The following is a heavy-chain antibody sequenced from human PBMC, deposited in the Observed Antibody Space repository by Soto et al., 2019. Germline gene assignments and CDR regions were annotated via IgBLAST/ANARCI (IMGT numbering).Heavy chain of an antibody. CDR3: ARSFDVEEAGLFDY. CDR2: IYYSGST. D-gene: IGHD6-13*01. J-gene: IGHJ4*02. V-gene: IGHV4-59*12. Sequence: SETLSLTCTVSGGSISSYYWSWIRQPPGKGLEWIGYIYYSGSTNYNPSLKSRVTISVDTSKNQFSLKLSSVTAADTAVYYCARSFDVEEAGLFDYWGQGTQVTVSS. CDR1: GGSISSYY.